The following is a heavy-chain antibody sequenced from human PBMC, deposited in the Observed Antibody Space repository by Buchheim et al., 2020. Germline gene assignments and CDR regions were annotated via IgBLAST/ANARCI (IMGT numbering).Heavy chain of an antibody. D-gene: IGHD6-13*01. CDR2: INPSGGST. CDR3: ARDLGQQLGYNWFDP. Sequence: QVQLVQSGAEVKKPGASVKVSCKASGYTFTSYYMHWVRQAPGQGLEWMGIINPSGGSTSYAQTFQGRVTMTRDTSTSTVYMVLSSQGSEDTAVYYCARDLGQQLGYNWFDPWGQGTL. V-gene: IGHV1-46*03. J-gene: IGHJ5*02. CDR1: GYTFTSYY.